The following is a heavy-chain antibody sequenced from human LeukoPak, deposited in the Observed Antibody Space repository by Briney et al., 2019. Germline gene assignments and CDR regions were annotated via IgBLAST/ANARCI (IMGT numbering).Heavy chain of an antibody. V-gene: IGHV1-69*13. Sequence: SVKVSCKASGGTFSSYAISWVRQAPGQGLEWMGGITPIFGTANYAQKFQGRVTITADESTSTAYMELSSLRSEDTAVYYCARDYCSSTSCFHYWGQGTLVTVSS. CDR3: ARDYCSSTSCFHY. CDR1: GGTFSSYA. D-gene: IGHD2-2*01. CDR2: ITPIFGTA. J-gene: IGHJ4*02.